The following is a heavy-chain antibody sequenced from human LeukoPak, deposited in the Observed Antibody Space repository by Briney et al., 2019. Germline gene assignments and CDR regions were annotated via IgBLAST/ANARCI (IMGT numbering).Heavy chain of an antibody. V-gene: IGHV3-23*01. CDR3: ARSLRVRGVPDYMDV. Sequence: GGSLRLSCAASGFTFSSYAMSWVRQAPGKGLEWVSAISGSDGSTYYADSVKGRFTISRDNSKNTLYLQMNSLRADDTAVYYCARSLRVRGVPDYMDVWGKGTTVTISS. CDR1: GFTFSSYA. J-gene: IGHJ6*03. CDR2: ISGSDGST. D-gene: IGHD3-10*01.